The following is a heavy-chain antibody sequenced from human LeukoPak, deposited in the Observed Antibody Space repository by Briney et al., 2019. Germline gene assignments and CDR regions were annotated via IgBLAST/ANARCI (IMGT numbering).Heavy chain of an antibody. CDR3: ARDVYRGKGAFDI. Sequence: PGGSLRLSCAASGFTFSSYSMNWVRQAPGKGLEWVSSISSSSSYIYYADSVKGRFTISRDNAKNSLYLQMNSLRAEDTAMYYCARDVYRGKGAFDIWGQGTMVTVSS. CDR2: ISSSSSYI. V-gene: IGHV3-21*04. CDR1: GFTFSSYS. J-gene: IGHJ3*02. D-gene: IGHD1-26*01.